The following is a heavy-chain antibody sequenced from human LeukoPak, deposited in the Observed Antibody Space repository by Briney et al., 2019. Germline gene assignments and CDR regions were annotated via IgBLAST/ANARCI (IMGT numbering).Heavy chain of an antibody. CDR2: IIPIFGTA. Sequence: SVKVSCKASGGTFSSYAISWVRQAPGRGLEWMGRIIPIFGTANYAQKFQGRVTITTDESTSTAYMELSSLRSEDTAVYYCARDYYDFWSGYMYWGQGTLVTVSS. V-gene: IGHV1-69*05. D-gene: IGHD3-3*01. CDR1: GGTFSSYA. J-gene: IGHJ4*02. CDR3: ARDYYDFWSGYMY.